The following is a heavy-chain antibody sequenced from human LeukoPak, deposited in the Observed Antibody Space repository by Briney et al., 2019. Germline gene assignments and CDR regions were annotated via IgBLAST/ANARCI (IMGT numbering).Heavy chain of an antibody. CDR2: IDPRGTT. J-gene: IGHJ4*02. V-gene: IGHV4-4*08. CDR3: TGEGYGRSGYFLHF. D-gene: IGHD5-12*01. Sequence: KPSETLSLTCTVSSGSMTDSWWSWFRQAPGKGLEWLGYIDPRGTTEYNLDLGSRVTFSVGTSKKEATVSLRSVTASDTPVYYCTGEGYGRSGYFLHFWRQGILVTVSS. CDR1: SGSMTDSW.